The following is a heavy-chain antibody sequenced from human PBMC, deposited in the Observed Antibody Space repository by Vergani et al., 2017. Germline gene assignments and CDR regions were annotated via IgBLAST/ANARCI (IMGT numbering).Heavy chain of an antibody. Sequence: EVHLVESGGGLVKPGGSLRLSCEGSGFSFSGYWMHWVRQSPEKGLVWVSRIKSDGSITNYADSVKGRFTISRDNSKNTLYLQMNSLRAEDTAVYYCAKPASDTIQAEYGLHDAFDIWGQGTMVTVSS. CDR2: IKSDGSIT. V-gene: IGHV3-74*02. CDR3: AKPASDTIQAEYGLHDAFDI. J-gene: IGHJ3*02. CDR1: GFSFSGYW. D-gene: IGHD3-3*01.